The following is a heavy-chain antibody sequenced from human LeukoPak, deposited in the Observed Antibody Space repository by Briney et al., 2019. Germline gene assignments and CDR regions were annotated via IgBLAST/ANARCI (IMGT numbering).Heavy chain of an antibody. CDR3: ASDQSLLYFDY. CDR1: GFTFSSYG. Sequence: GGSLRLSCAATGFTFSSYGMHCVRQAPGKGLEWVALTWYDGSNKSYGDSVKGRFAISRDNSKNTLYLQMSSLRAEDTAVYYCASDQSLLYFDYWGQGTLVTVSS. J-gene: IGHJ4*02. V-gene: IGHV3-33*01. D-gene: IGHD2-15*01. CDR2: TWYDGSNK.